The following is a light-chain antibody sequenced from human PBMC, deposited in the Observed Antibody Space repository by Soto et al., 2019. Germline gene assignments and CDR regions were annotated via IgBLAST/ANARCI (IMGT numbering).Light chain of an antibody. V-gene: IGKV1-5*01. J-gene: IGKJ1*01. CDR3: QQYGSSPRT. Sequence: DIQMTQSPSTLSASVGARVPITCRASEKINKWLAWYQQKPGKAPKLLISDASSRATGISDRFTGSGSGTDFTLTITTLEPEDFAVYYCQQYGSSPRTFGLGTKVDI. CDR1: EKINKW. CDR2: DAS.